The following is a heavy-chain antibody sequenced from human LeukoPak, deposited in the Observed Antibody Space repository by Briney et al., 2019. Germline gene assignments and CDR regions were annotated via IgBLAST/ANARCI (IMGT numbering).Heavy chain of an antibody. Sequence: SETLSLTCAVSGGSISSYYWSWIRQPPGKGLEWIGYIYYSGSTNYNPSLKSRVTISVDTSKNQFSLKLSSVTAADTAVYYCARQDYYDSSGYYYEEGYFDYWGQGTLVTVSS. J-gene: IGHJ4*02. CDR1: GGSISSYY. D-gene: IGHD3-22*01. V-gene: IGHV4-59*08. CDR2: IYYSGST. CDR3: ARQDYYDSSGYYYEEGYFDY.